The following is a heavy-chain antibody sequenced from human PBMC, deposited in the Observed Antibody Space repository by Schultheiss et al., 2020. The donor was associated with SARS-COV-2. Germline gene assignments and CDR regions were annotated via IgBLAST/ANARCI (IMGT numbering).Heavy chain of an antibody. CDR1: GGSISRSGYY. D-gene: IGHD2-15*01. V-gene: IGHV4-31*03. CDR2: IYYSGST. Sequence: SETLSLTCTVSGGSISRSGYYWGWIRQHPGKGLEWIGYIYYSGSTYYNPSLKSRVTISVDTSKNQFSLKLSSVTAADTAVYYCAREHCSGGSCLVDYWGQGTLVTVSS. J-gene: IGHJ4*02. CDR3: AREHCSGGSCLVDY.